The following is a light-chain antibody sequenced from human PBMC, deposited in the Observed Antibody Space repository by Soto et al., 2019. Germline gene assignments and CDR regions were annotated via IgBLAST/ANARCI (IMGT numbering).Light chain of an antibody. Sequence: DVVMTHTPLSLSVAPGQPASISCKSSQSLLHITGETFLFWYLQKPGQSPQLLIYEVSTRVSGVPDRFSGSGSGKDFTLEISRVETDDDGIYYCMQSTQLHPTFGHGTRLEIX. CDR1: QSLLHITGETF. J-gene: IGKJ5*01. CDR3: MQSTQLHPT. V-gene: IGKV2D-29*02. CDR2: EVS.